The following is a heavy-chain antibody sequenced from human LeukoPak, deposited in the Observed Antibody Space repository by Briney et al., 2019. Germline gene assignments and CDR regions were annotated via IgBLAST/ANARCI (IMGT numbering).Heavy chain of an antibody. Sequence: PGGSLRPSCAASGFPFSTYAIHWVRQAPRKGLEWVAVISYDGSNTYYADSVKGRFTISRDNSKNTLYLQMNSLRAEDTAVYYCARSLVGAFDAFDIWGQGTMVIVSS. CDR1: GFPFSTYA. CDR3: ARSLVGAFDAFDI. J-gene: IGHJ3*02. V-gene: IGHV3-30-3*01. D-gene: IGHD1-26*01. CDR2: ISYDGSNT.